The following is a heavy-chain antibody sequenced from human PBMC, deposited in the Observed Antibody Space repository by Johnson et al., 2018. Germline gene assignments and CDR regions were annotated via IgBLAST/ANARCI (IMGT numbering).Heavy chain of an antibody. V-gene: IGHV3-7*01. J-gene: IGHJ3*02. CDR1: GFTFSSYW. CDR2: IKQDGSEK. CDR3: ASYYYDRSGWGAFDI. Sequence: VQLLESGGGLVQPGGSLRLSCAASGFTFSSYWMSWVRQAPGKGLEWVANIKQDGSEKYYVDSVKGRFTISRDNAKNSLYLQMNRLGAEDTAVYYCASYYYDRSGWGAFDIWGQGTMVTVSS. D-gene: IGHD3-22*01.